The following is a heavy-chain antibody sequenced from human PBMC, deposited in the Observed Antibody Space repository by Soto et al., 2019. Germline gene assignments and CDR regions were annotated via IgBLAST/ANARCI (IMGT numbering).Heavy chain of an antibody. V-gene: IGHV4-30-4*01. CDR2: IYYSGST. D-gene: IGHD6-19*01. Sequence: PAETLSLTCTFSVGSISIGDYYWSWIRQPPGKGLEWTGYIYYSGSTYYNPSLKSRVTISVDTSKNQFSLKLSSVTAEDTAVYYCARGPGYSSGPYWGQGTLVTVS. J-gene: IGHJ4*02. CDR1: VGSISIGDYY. CDR3: ARGPGYSSGPY.